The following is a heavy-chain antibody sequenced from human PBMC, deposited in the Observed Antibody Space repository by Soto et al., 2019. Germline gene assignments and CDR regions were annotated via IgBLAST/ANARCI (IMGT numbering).Heavy chain of an antibody. Sequence: PGGSLRLSCAGSGFTFSSYAMGWVRQGSGKGLEWVAVVSIGGSTHYADSVRGRFTISRDNSKNTLSLQMNSLTAEDTAVYFCAKRRGAGGHFDYWGQGALVTVSS. CDR3: AKRRGAGGHFDY. V-gene: IGHV3-23*01. CDR2: VSIGGST. J-gene: IGHJ4*02. CDR1: GFTFSSYA. D-gene: IGHD2-15*01.